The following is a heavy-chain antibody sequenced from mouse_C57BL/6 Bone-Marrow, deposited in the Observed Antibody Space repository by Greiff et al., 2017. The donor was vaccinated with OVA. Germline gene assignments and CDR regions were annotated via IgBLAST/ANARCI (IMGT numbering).Heavy chain of an antibody. Sequence: VQLQQSGPELVKPGASVKISCKASGYTFTDYYMNWVKQSHGKSLEWIGDINPNNGGTSYNQKFKGKATLTVDKSSSTAYMELRSLTSEDSAVYYCARRWVWYFDVWGTGTTVTVSS. CDR2: INPNNGGT. CDR1: GYTFTDYY. V-gene: IGHV1-26*01. J-gene: IGHJ1*03. D-gene: IGHD1-1*02. CDR3: ARRWVWYFDV.